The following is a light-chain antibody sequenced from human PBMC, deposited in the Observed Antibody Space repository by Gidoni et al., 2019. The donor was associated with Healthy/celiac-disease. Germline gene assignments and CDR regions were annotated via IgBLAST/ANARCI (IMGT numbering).Light chain of an antibody. CDR2: QDS. CDR3: QAWDSSTRV. CDR1: KLGDKY. V-gene: IGLV3-1*01. J-gene: IGLJ2*01. Sequence: SYEQTQPPSGSVSPGQTASITCSGDKLGDKYGCWYQQKPGQSPLLVIYQDSKRPSGIPERFSGSNSGNTATLTISGTQAMDEADYYCQAWDSSTRVFGGGTKL.